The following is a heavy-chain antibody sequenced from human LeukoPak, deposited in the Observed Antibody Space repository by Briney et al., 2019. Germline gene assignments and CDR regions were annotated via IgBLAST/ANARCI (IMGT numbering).Heavy chain of an antibody. V-gene: IGHV3-11*06. CDR1: GFTSSDYY. CDR2: ISSSSSYT. CDR3: ARGGVTPFDY. Sequence: GGSLRLSCAASGFTSSDYYMSWIRQAPGKGLEWVSYISSSSSYTNYADSVKGRFTISRDNAKNSLYLQMNSLRAEDTAVYYCARGGVTPFDYWGQGTLVTVSS. J-gene: IGHJ4*02. D-gene: IGHD2-21*02.